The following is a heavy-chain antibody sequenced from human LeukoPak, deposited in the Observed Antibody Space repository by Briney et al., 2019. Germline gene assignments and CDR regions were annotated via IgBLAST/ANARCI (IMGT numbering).Heavy chain of an antibody. Sequence: SETLSLTCTVSGGSISSYYWSWIRQPPGKGLEWIGYIYYSGSTNYNPSLKSRVTISVDTSKNQFSLKLSSVTAADTAVHYCAREPYSSSWVDYWGQGTLVTVSS. CDR1: GGSISSYY. CDR2: IYYSGST. V-gene: IGHV4-59*01. D-gene: IGHD6-13*01. CDR3: AREPYSSSWVDY. J-gene: IGHJ4*02.